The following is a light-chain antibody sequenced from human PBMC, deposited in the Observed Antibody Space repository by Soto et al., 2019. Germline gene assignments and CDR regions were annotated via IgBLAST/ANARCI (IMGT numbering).Light chain of an antibody. CDR2: GAS. CDR1: QSVGSN. J-gene: IGKJ3*01. CDR3: QQYDNLPIT. V-gene: IGKV3-15*01. Sequence: ERVRTQSPATLSVSPGERATLSCRARQSVGSNLAWYQQKPGQAPRLLIFGASSRASGVPARFSGSRSGPEFTLTIHSLQSEDFAVYFCQQYDNLPITFGPGTKVPIK.